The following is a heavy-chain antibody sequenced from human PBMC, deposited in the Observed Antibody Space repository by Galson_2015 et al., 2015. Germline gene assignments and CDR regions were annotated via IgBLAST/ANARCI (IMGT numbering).Heavy chain of an antibody. J-gene: IGHJ4*02. D-gene: IGHD6-19*01. V-gene: IGHV4-39*01. CDR3: ASHSSGWYLGY. CDR1: GGSISSRSYY. CDR2: ISYSESI. Sequence: ETLSLTCTVSGGSISSRSYYWGWIRQPPGEGLEWIGTISYSESIYYNPTLKNGLTIYVDTTKNQFSLRLSSVTATDTAVYYCASHSSGWYLGYWGQGTLVTVSS.